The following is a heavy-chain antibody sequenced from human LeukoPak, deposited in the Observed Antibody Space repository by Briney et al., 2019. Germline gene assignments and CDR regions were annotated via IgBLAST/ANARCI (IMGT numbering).Heavy chain of an antibody. CDR2: INPNSGGT. V-gene: IGHV1-2*06. D-gene: IGHD3-22*01. CDR3: ARETSCYDSSGYRASLIDY. J-gene: IGHJ4*02. Sequence: ASVKVSCKASGYTFTGYYMHWVRQAPGQGLEWMGRINPNSGGTNYAQKFQGRVTMTRDTSISTAYMELSRLRSDDTAVYYCARETSCYDSSGYRASLIDYWGQGTLVTVSS. CDR1: GYTFTGYY.